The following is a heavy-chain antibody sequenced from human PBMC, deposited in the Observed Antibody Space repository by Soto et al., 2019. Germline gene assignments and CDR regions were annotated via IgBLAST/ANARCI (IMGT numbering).Heavy chain of an antibody. CDR3: ETGIYGSDAYSYP. CDR2: ISTSAKTI. D-gene: IGHD3-16*01. CDR1: GFSISNYE. J-gene: IGHJ5*02. V-gene: IGHV3-48*03. Sequence: PGGSLRLSCAASGFSISNYEMNWVRQAPGKGLEWISYISTSAKTIFYAASVEGRFTISRDNSKNSLYLQMHSLRAEDTALYYCETGIYGSDAYSYPWGEGTLVTVSS.